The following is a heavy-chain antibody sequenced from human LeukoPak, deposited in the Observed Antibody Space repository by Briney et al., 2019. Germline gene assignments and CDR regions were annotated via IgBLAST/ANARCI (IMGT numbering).Heavy chain of an antibody. D-gene: IGHD1-26*01. CDR1: GFSVTTNY. J-gene: IGHJ4*02. V-gene: IGHV3-53*01. CDR3: AKDRRYSGSYSDY. Sequence: GGSLRLSCAASGFSVTTNYMSWVRQAPGKGLEWVSILYSGGDTHYADSVKGRFTISRDNSKNTLYLQMNSLRAEDTAVYYCAKDRRYSGSYSDYWGQGTLVTVSS. CDR2: LYSGGDT.